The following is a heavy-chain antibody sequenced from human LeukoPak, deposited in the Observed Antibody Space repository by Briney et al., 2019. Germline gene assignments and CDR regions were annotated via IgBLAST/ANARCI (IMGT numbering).Heavy chain of an antibody. CDR1: GGSLSGNY. J-gene: IGHJ4*02. Sequence: SETLSLTCAVYGGSLSGNYWTWIRQPPGKGLEWIGETNHRETSYNPSLKSRVTITIDTSETQFYLRLTSVTAADTDVYYCARGGDYSNLWGLGTLVTVSS. D-gene: IGHD4-11*01. V-gene: IGHV4-34*01. CDR2: TNHRET. CDR3: ARGGDYSNL.